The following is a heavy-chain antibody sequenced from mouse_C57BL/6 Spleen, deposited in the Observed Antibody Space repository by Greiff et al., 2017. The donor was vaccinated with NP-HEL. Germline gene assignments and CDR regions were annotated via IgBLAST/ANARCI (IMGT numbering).Heavy chain of an antibody. CDR2: IDPSDSYT. Sequence: QVQLQQPGAELVKPGASVKLSCKASGYTFTSYWMQWVKQRPGQGLEWIGEIDPSDSYTNYNQKFKGKATLTVDTSSSTAYMQLSSLTSEDSAVYYCARYHGYYGYFDYWGQGTTLTVSS. V-gene: IGHV1-50*01. CDR1: GYTFTSYW. CDR3: ARYHGYYGYFDY. J-gene: IGHJ2*01. D-gene: IGHD2-3*01.